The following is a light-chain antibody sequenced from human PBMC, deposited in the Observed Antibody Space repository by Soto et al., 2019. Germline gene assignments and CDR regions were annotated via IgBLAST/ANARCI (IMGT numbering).Light chain of an antibody. J-gene: IGKJ4*01. CDR1: QSISSY. V-gene: IGKV1-39*01. CDR2: VAS. Sequence: DIQMTQPPSSLSASVGDRVTITCRASQSISSYLSWYQQKPGKAPKLLINVASTLQSGVPSRFSGSGSGTDFTLAIGSLQPEDFATYYCQQSSSTPQTFGGGTKVDIK. CDR3: QQSSSTPQT.